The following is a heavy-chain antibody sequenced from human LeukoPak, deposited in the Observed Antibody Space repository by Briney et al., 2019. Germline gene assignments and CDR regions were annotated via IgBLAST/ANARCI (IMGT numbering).Heavy chain of an antibody. Sequence: SETLSLTCTVSGGSISSGGYYWSWIRQPPEKGLEWIGYIYHSGSTYYNPSLKSRVTISVDRSKNQFSRKLSSVTAADTAVYYCASPTRPDNNDAFDIWGQGTMVTVSS. D-gene: IGHD1-14*01. J-gene: IGHJ3*02. CDR2: IYHSGST. CDR1: GGSISSGGYY. V-gene: IGHV4-30-2*01. CDR3: ASPTRPDNNDAFDI.